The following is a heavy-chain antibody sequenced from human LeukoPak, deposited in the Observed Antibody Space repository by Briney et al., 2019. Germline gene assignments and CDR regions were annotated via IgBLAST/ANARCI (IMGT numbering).Heavy chain of an antibody. J-gene: IGHJ4*02. CDR3: AKLSLLNSHSKNDY. D-gene: IGHD2/OR15-2a*01. CDR2: ISWNSGSI. V-gene: IGHV3-9*01. Sequence: PGRSLRLSCAASGFTFDDYAMHWVRQAPGKGLEWVSGISWNSGSIGYADSVKGRFTISRDNSKSTLYLQMNSLRAEDTAVYYCAKLSLLNSHSKNDYWGQGTLVTVSS. CDR1: GFTFDDYA.